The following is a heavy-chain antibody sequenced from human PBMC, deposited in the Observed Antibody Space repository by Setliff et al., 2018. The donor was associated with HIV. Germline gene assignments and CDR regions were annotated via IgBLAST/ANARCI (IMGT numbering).Heavy chain of an antibody. Sequence: GSLRLSCAASGFTFSSYEMNWVRQAPGKGLEWVSYISSSGSTIYYADSVKGRFTISRDNAKNSLYLQMNSLRAEDTAVYYCARDRSSGWYYYYYGMDVWGQGTTVTVSS. CDR3: ARDRSSGWYYYYYGMDV. J-gene: IGHJ6*02. D-gene: IGHD6-19*01. V-gene: IGHV3-48*03. CDR1: GFTFSSYE. CDR2: ISSSGSTI.